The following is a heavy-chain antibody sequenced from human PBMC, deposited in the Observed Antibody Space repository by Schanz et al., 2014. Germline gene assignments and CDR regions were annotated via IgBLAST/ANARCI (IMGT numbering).Heavy chain of an antibody. V-gene: IGHV1-69*08. Sequence: QLQLVQSGAEVKKPGSSVKVSCKLSGGTFSSYTISWVRQAPGQGLEWMGRIIPILGIANYAQKFQGRVTNTADKSTSTAYMDLSSLRPEDTAVYYCARDRLECGAECYSVEVFEIWGQGTLVIVSS. CDR3: ARDRLECGAECYSVEVFEI. CDR1: GGTFSSYT. D-gene: IGHD2-21*01. J-gene: IGHJ4*02. CDR2: IIPILGIA.